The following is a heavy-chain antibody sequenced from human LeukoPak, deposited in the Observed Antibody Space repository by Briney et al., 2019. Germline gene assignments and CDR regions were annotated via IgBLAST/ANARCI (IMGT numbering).Heavy chain of an antibody. Sequence: SETLSLTCTVSGGSIGTYYWSWIRQSPGKGLEWIGYIYVTGGTRYNPYLQSRVTISVDPSRNQFFLKMSSVTAADTAVYYCARHIGGGIEDMDVWGKGTKVTVSS. J-gene: IGHJ6*03. CDR2: IYVTGGT. CDR1: GGSIGTYY. D-gene: IGHD3-16*02. CDR3: ARHIGGGIEDMDV. V-gene: IGHV4-59*08.